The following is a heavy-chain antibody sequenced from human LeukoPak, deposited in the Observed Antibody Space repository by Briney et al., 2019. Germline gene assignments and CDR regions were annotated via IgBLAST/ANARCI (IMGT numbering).Heavy chain of an antibody. V-gene: IGHV3-20*04. J-gene: IGHJ6*03. Sequence: TGGSLRLSCEVSGFTFDDYGMSWVRQRPGMGLEWVSVISESGDYTVYTDSVKGRFTISRDSAKNSLYLQMNSLRSEDTAVYYCARGIAAAGMDYYYYMDVWGKGTTVTVSS. CDR3: ARGIAAAGMDYYYYMDV. CDR1: GFTFDDYG. D-gene: IGHD6-13*01. CDR2: ISESGDYT.